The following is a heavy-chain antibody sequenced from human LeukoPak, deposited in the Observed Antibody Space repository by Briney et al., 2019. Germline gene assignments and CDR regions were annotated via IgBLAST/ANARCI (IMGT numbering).Heavy chain of an antibody. Sequence: GSSVKVSCKASGGTFSSYAISWVRQAPGQGLEWMGRIIPILGIANYAQKFQGRVTITADKSTSTAYMELSSLRSEDTAVYYCARERGSGSSYYYYYYGMDVWGQGTTVTVSS. CDR3: ARERGSGSSYYYYYYGMDV. V-gene: IGHV1-69*04. CDR2: IIPILGIA. J-gene: IGHJ6*02. D-gene: IGHD3-10*01. CDR1: GGTFSSYA.